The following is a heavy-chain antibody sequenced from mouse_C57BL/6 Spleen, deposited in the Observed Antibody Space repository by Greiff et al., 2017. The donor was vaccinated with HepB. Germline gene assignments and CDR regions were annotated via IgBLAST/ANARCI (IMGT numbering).Heavy chain of an antibody. CDR1: GYTFTDHT. CDR3: ARDDGYSQPEFAY. V-gene: IGHV1-78*01. CDR2: IYPRDGST. J-gene: IGHJ3*01. D-gene: IGHD2-3*01. Sequence: VQLQQSDAELVKPGASVKISCKVSGYTFTDHTIHWMKQRPEQGLEWIGYIYPRDGSTKYTEKFKGKATLTADKSSSTAYMQLNSLTSEDSAVYFCARDDGYSQPEFAYWGQGTLVTVSA.